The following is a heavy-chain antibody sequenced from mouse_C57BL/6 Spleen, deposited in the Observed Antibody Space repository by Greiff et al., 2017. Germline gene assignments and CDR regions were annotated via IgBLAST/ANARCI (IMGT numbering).Heavy chain of an antibody. V-gene: IGHV1-76*01. D-gene: IGHD1-1*01. CDR1: GYTFTDYY. J-gene: IGHJ4*01. CDR3: ARGVLRFYAMDY. Sequence: VQLQQSGPELVRPGASVKLSCKASGYTFTDYYINWVKQRPGQGLEWLARIYPGSGNNYYNETFQGKATLTAEKSSSTAYMQHSSLTSEDSAVYFCARGVLRFYAMDYWGQGTSVTVSS. CDR2: IYPGSGNN.